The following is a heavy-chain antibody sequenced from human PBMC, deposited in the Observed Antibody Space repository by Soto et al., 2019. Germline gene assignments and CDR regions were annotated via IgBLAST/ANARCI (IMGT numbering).Heavy chain of an antibody. D-gene: IGHD5-12*01. CDR3: ARVRDGYNEDY. V-gene: IGHV4-31*03. CDR2: IYYSGST. J-gene: IGHJ4*02. Sequence: QVQLQESDPGLVKPSQTLSLICTVSGGSISSGGYYWSWIRQHPGKGLEWIGYIYYSGSTYYNPSLQSRVTISVDTSKNQFSLKLSSVTAADTAVYYCARVRDGYNEDYWGQGTLVTVSS. CDR1: GGSISSGGYY.